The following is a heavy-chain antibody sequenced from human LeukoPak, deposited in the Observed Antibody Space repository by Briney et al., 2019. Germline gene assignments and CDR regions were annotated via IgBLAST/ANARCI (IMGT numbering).Heavy chain of an antibody. D-gene: IGHD3-10*01. CDR2: ISRSSSYI. CDR3: ARDRYGSGSSAFDI. CDR1: GFTFSSYS. J-gene: IGHJ3*02. Sequence: GGSLRLSCAASGFTFSSYSMNWVRQAPGKGLEWVSSISRSSSYIYYADSVKGRFTISRDNAKNSLYLQMNSLRAEDTAVYYCARDRYGSGSSAFDIWGQGTMVTVSS. V-gene: IGHV3-21*01.